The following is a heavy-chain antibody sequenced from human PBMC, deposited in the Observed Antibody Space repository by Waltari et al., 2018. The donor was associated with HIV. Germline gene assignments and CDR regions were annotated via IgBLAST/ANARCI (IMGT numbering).Heavy chain of an antibody. D-gene: IGHD3-10*01. V-gene: IGHV3-11*01. Sequence: QVQLVESGGGLVKPGGSLRLSCAASGFTFSDYYMSWIRQAPGKGLEWFSYISSSSSTRYYADSVKGRFTISRDNAKNSLYLQMDSLRADDTAVYYCARNLQPHYNGDYYYFDLWGRGTLVTVSS. CDR3: ARNLQPHYNGDYYYFDL. J-gene: IGHJ2*01. CDR2: ISSSSSTR. CDR1: GFTFSDYY.